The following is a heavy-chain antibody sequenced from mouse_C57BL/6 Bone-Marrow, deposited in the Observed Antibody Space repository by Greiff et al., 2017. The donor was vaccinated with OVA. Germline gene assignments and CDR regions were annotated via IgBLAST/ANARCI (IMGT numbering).Heavy chain of an antibody. CDR1: GYTFTSYW. CDR2: IDPSDSYT. CDR3: ANDGYYGN. J-gene: IGHJ2*01. V-gene: IGHV1-59*01. D-gene: IGHD2-3*01. Sequence: VQLQQPGAELVRPGTSVKLSCKASGYTFTSYWMHWVKQRPGQGLEWIGVIDPSDSYTNYNQKFKGKATLTVDTSSSTAYMQLSSLTSEDSAVYYCANDGYYGNWGQGTTLTVSS.